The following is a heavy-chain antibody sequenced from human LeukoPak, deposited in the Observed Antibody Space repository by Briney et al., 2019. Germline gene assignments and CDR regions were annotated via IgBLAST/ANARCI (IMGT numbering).Heavy chain of an antibody. D-gene: IGHD3-3*02. CDR2: IVVGSGNT. Sequence: ASVKVSCKASGFTFTSSAMQWVRQARGQRLEWIGWIVVGSGNTNYAQKFQGRVTMTRDTSTSTVYMELSSLRSEDTAAYYCARVGKLEGYFDYWGQGTLVTVSS. V-gene: IGHV1-58*02. J-gene: IGHJ4*02. CDR1: GFTFTSSA. CDR3: ARVGKLEGYFDY.